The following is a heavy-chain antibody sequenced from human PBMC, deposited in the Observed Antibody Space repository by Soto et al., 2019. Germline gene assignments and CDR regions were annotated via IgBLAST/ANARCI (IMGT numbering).Heavy chain of an antibody. CDR2: IIPLLGKA. Sequence: GASLKVSCKASGGTFSRYASSWVRQAPGQGLEWMGGIIPLLGKANDAQKFQGRVTITADESTSTAYMELSSLRSEDTAVYYCARDGTLYDSSGYYYLYWGQGTLVTVSP. J-gene: IGHJ4*02. CDR1: GGTFSRYA. V-gene: IGHV1-69*13. D-gene: IGHD3-22*01. CDR3: ARDGTLYDSSGYYYLY.